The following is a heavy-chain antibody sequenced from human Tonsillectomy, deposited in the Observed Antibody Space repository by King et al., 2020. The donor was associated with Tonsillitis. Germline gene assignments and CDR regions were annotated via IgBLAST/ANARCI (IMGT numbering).Heavy chain of an antibody. CDR2: INHSGST. V-gene: IGHV4-34*01. D-gene: IGHD1-26*01. CDR3: ARGKRGTKGYFDY. J-gene: IGHJ4*02. Sequence: VQLQQWGAGLLKPSETLSLTCAVSGGSFSGYYWSWIRQPPGKGLEWIGEINHSGSTNYNPSLKSRVTISVDTSKNQFSLKLSSVTAADTAVYYCARGKRGTKGYFDYWGQGTLVTVSS. CDR1: GGSFSGYY.